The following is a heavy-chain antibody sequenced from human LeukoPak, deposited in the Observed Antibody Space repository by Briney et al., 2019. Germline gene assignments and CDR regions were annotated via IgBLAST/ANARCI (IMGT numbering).Heavy chain of an antibody. CDR1: SGSFNGYY. Sequence: PSETLSLTCAVYSGSFNGYYWSWIRQFPGKGLEWIGEINDSGNTNYNPSLKSRVTPSVDTSKNQFSLRLGSVTAADTAVYYCARRLVNDADSQVSDDWGQGILVTVSS. CDR3: ARRLVNDADSQVSDD. V-gene: IGHV4-34*01. J-gene: IGHJ4*02. D-gene: IGHD6-19*01. CDR2: INDSGNT.